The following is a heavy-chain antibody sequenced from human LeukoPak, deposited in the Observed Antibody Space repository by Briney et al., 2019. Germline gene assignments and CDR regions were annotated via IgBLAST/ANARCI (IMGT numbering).Heavy chain of an antibody. D-gene: IGHD3-22*01. Sequence: SETLSLTCTVSGGSISSYYWSWIRQPPGKGLEWIGYIYYSGSTNYNPSLKSRVTISVDTSKNQLSLKLSSVTAADTAVYYCARVPANYYDSSGYYYYFDYWGQGTLVTVSS. CDR2: IYYSGST. V-gene: IGHV4-59*08. J-gene: IGHJ4*02. CDR1: GGSISSYY. CDR3: ARVPANYYDSSGYYYYFDY.